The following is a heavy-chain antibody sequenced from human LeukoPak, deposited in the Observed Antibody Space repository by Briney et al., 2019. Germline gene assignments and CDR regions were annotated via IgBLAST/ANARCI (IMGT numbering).Heavy chain of an antibody. CDR2: IYYSGST. Sequence: SETLSLTCTVSGGSISTYYWSWIRQPPGKGLEYIGYIYYSGSTNYNPSLKSRVTMSLDTSKNQFSLKLSSVTAADTAVYYCSRESGAFSPFGYWGQGTLVTVSS. V-gene: IGHV4-59*12. CDR3: SRESGAFSPFGY. CDR1: GGSISTYY. D-gene: IGHD1-26*01. J-gene: IGHJ4*02.